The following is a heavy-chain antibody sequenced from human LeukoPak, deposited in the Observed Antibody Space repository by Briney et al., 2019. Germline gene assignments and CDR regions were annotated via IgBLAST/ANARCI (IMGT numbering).Heavy chain of an antibody. D-gene: IGHD2-15*01. CDR1: GFTFSSYW. CDR3: ASGYCSGGSCPRVAY. J-gene: IGHJ4*02. CDR2: INSDGTST. V-gene: IGHV3-74*01. Sequence: GGSLRLSCAASGFTFSSYWMHWVRQAPGKGLVWVSRINSDGTSTSYADSVKGRFTTSRDNAKNTLYLQMNSLRAEDTAVYYCASGYCSGGSCPRVAYWGQGTLVIVSS.